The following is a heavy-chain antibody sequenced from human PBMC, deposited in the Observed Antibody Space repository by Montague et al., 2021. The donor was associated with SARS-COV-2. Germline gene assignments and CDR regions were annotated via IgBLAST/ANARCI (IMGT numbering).Heavy chain of an antibody. J-gene: IGHJ4*02. CDR2: INQDETAK. V-gene: IGHV3-7*01. CDR1: GFTSGDYQ. Sequence: SLRLSLSASGFTSGDYQMTWVRQAPGKGLQWVANINQDETAKTNVDSVKGRFTISRDNAKNSLILQMNSLKDEDTAVYYCARSPRGSGTGWLDYWGQGTLVTVSS. D-gene: IGHD3/OR15-3a*01. CDR3: ARSPRGSGTGWLDY.